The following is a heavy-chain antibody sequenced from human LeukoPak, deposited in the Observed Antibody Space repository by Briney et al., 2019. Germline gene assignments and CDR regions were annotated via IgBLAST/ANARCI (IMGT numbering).Heavy chain of an antibody. D-gene: IGHD2-15*01. J-gene: IGHJ1*01. CDR3: ARGGGYCSGGSCGEHFQH. Sequence: SETLSLTCTVSGGSISSYYWSWIRQPPGKGLEWIGYIYYSGSTNYNPSLKSRVTISVDTSKNQFSLKLSSVTAADTAVYYCARGGGYCSGGSCGEHFQHWGQGTLVTVSS. CDR2: IYYSGST. CDR1: GGSISSYY. V-gene: IGHV4-59*01.